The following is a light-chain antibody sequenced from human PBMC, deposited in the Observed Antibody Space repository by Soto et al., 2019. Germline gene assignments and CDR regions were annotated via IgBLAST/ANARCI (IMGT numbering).Light chain of an antibody. Sequence: EVVLTQSPGTLSLSPGERATLSCRASETVTSDYLAWYQQKPGQAPRLLFYGASRRAAGIPDRFSGSGSGTDFTLIISRLEPEDFVVYYCHQYGSSPWTFGQGTKVEIQ. CDR2: GAS. CDR3: HQYGSSPWT. J-gene: IGKJ1*01. CDR1: ETVTSDY. V-gene: IGKV3-20*01.